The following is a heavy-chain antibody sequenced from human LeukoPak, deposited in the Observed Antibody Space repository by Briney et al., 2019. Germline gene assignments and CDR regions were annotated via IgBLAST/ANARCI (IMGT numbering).Heavy chain of an antibody. J-gene: IGHJ2*01. CDR3: AKVGVVVPAAIWYFDL. Sequence: GGSLRLSCAASGFTFSSYAMSWVRHAPGKGLEWVSAISCSGGSTYYADSVKGRFTISRDNSKNTLYLQMNSLRAEDTAVYYCAKVGVVVPAAIWYFDLWGRGTLVTVSS. V-gene: IGHV3-23*01. D-gene: IGHD2-2*01. CDR2: ISCSGGST. CDR1: GFTFSSYA.